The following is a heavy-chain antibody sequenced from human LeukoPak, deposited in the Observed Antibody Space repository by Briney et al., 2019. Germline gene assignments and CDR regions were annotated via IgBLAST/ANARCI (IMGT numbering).Heavy chain of an antibody. Sequence: ASVKVSCKASGYTFTGYYMHWVRQAPGQGLEWMGWINPNSGGTNYAQKFQGRVTITRDTSISTAYMELSRLRSDDTAVYYCARESRYVARGVPEYWGQGTLVTVSS. D-gene: IGHD3-10*01. V-gene: IGHV1-2*02. CDR1: GYTFTGYY. CDR3: ARESRYVARGVPEY. CDR2: INPNSGGT. J-gene: IGHJ4*02.